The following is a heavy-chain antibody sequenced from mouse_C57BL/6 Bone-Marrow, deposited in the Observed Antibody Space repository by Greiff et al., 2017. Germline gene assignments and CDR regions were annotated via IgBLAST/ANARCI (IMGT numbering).Heavy chain of an antibody. CDR1: GYTFTSYW. J-gene: IGHJ4*01. V-gene: IGHV1-69*01. CDR2: IDPSDSYT. Sequence: VQLQQSGAELVMPGASVKLSCKASGYTFTSYWMHWVKQRPGQGLEWIGEIDPSDSYTNYNQKFKGKSTLTVDKSSSTAYMQLSSLTSEDSAVXYCARYYGSSWDYAMDYWGQGTSVTVSS. D-gene: IGHD1-1*01. CDR3: ARYYGSSWDYAMDY.